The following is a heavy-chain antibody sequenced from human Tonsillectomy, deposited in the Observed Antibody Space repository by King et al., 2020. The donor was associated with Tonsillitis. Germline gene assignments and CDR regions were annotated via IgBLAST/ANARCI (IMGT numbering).Heavy chain of an antibody. D-gene: IGHD1-26*01. V-gene: IGHV4-4*07. CDR3: ARVAEYSGSSFDY. CDR2: IYTSGGT. CDR1: GGSISSYY. Sequence: QLQESGPGLVKPSETLSLTCTVSGGSISSYYWSWIRQPAGKGLEWIGRIYTSGGTNYNPSLKRRVTMAVDTSKNQFSLKLSSVTAADTAVYYCARVAEYSGSSFDYWGQGTLVTVSS. J-gene: IGHJ4*02.